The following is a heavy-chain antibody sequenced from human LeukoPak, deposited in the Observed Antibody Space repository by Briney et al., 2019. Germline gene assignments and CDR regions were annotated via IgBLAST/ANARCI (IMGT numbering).Heavy chain of an antibody. V-gene: IGHV4-31*03. J-gene: IGHJ4*02. CDR3: ARGAPMTTLGR. D-gene: IGHD3-16*01. CDR2: IYYSGSA. Sequence: SQTLSLTCTVSGGSINSGSYYWSWVRQHPGKGLEWIGYIYYSGSAYFNPSLKSRVTISLDASKNQFSLKLGSVTAADTAVYYCARGAPMTTLGRWGQGTLVTVSS. CDR1: GGSINSGSYY.